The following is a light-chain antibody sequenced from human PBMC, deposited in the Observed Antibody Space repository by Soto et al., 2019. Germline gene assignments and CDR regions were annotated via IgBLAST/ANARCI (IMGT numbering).Light chain of an antibody. Sequence: QYALTQPASVSGSPGQSITISCTGTSSDVGAYNFVSRYQKHPGKVPKLMIFDVSSRPSGVSDRFSGSKSGNTASLTISGLQAEDEGDYYCSSYTSSSTHVFGSGTKLTVL. CDR1: SSDVGAYNF. CDR3: SSYTSSSTHV. V-gene: IGLV2-14*03. CDR2: DVS. J-gene: IGLJ1*01.